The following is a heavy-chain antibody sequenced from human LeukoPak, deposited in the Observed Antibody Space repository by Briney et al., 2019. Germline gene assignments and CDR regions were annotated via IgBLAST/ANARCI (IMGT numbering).Heavy chain of an antibody. J-gene: IGHJ4*02. CDR1: GYTFASYW. D-gene: IGHD5-18*01. CDR2: IYPGDSDT. V-gene: IGHV5-51*01. CDR3: ARHDAAMDPFDQ. Sequence: GESLKISCEGSGYTFASYWIGWVRQMPGEGLEWMGIIYPGDSDTRYSPSFQGQVTISADKSISTAYLQWSSLKASDTAMYYCARHDAAMDPFDQWGQGTLVTVSS.